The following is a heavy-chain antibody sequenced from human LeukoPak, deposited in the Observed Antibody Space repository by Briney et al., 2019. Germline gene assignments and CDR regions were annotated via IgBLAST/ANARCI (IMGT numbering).Heavy chain of an antibody. J-gene: IGHJ4*02. CDR2: IWYDGSNT. CDR3: ARDQQRFCSGGTCYLGFEY. V-gene: IGHV3-33*01. CDR1: GFTFHNYG. Sequence: GGSLRLSCAASGFTFHNYGMHWVRQAPGKGLEWVALIWYDGSNTYYADSVKGRFTISRENSNNTLYLQMNRLRAEDTAVYYCARDQQRFCSGGTCYLGFEYWGQGILVAVSS. D-gene: IGHD2-15*01.